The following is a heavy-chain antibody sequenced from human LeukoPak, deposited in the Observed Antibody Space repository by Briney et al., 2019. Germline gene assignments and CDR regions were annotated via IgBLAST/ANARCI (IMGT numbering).Heavy chain of an antibody. Sequence: PGGSLRLSCAASGFTFSDYAMSWVRQAPGEGLEWVSRISNDGGSTYYADSVKGRFTISRDNSKNTLYPQMNSLRVEDTAVYYCAKHFLSSGWTFDYWGQGTLVTVSS. V-gene: IGHV3-23*01. J-gene: IGHJ4*02. CDR3: AKHFLSSGWTFDY. D-gene: IGHD6-19*01. CDR1: GFTFSDYA. CDR2: ISNDGGST.